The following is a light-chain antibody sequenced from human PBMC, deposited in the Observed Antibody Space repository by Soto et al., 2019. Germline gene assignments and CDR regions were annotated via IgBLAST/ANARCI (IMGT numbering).Light chain of an antibody. J-gene: IGLJ3*02. CDR2: EVT. CDR1: RSDIGSYNS. V-gene: IGLV2-23*02. CDR3: FSYAGDSTWV. Sequence: QSALTQPASVSGSPGESITISCTGTRSDIGSYNSIAWYQQHPGKAPRVMIFEVTKRPSGISNRFSGPKSGYTASLTISGLQAEDEADYFCFSYAGDSTWVFGGGTKLTVL.